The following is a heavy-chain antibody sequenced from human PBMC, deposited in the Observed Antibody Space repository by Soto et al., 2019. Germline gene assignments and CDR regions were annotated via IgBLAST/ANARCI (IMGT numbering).Heavy chain of an antibody. D-gene: IGHD2-15*01. CDR1: GFTFSSYA. CDR3: AKDPHRSYCSGGSCYVADY. Sequence: VQLLESGGGLVQPGGSLRLSCAASGFTFSSYAMSWVRQAPGKGLEWVSAISGSGGSTYYADSVKGRFTISRDNSKNTLYLQMNSLRAEDTAVYYCAKDPHRSYCSGGSCYVADYWGQEPWSPSPQ. V-gene: IGHV3-23*01. CDR2: ISGSGGST. J-gene: IGHJ4*01.